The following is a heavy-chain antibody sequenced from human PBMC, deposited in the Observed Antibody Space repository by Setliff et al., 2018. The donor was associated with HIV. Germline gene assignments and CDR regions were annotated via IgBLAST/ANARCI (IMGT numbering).Heavy chain of an antibody. D-gene: IGHD4-17*01. CDR1: GFTFSSHW. J-gene: IGHJ4*02. CDR3: ARGQTSVTLQFDH. Sequence: GGSLRLSCAVSGFTFSSHWMVWVRQAPGKGLEWVANINQDGSEKSYVDSVKGRFTISRDNAKNSLFLQMNSLRAEDTAVYYCARGQTSVTLQFDHWGQGTLVTVSS. V-gene: IGHV3-7*01. CDR2: INQDGSEK.